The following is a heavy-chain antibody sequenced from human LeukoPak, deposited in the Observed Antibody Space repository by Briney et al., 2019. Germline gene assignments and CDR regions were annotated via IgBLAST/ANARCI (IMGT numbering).Heavy chain of an antibody. Sequence: ALVKVSCKASGYTFTNHDINWVRQATGQGLEWMGWMNPNSGNTGYAQKFQGRVTMTRNTSISTAYMELSSLRSDDTAVYYCARGPYSSSYFVTTPWFDPWGQGTLVTVSS. D-gene: IGHD6-13*01. CDR2: MNPNSGNT. V-gene: IGHV1-8*02. CDR3: ARGPYSSSYFVTTPWFDP. CDR1: GYTFTNHD. J-gene: IGHJ5*02.